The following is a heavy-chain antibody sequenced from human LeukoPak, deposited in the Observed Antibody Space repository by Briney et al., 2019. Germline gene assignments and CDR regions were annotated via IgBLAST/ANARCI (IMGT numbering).Heavy chain of an antibody. V-gene: IGHV3-48*04. Sequence: GGSLRLSCVASGFTFSSYSMNWVRQAPGEGLEWVSYISSLSGTIYYADSVKGRFTISRDNAKNSLYLQMNSLRAEDTAVYYCVRDYENLTGSKTRFHYWGQGTLVTVSS. CDR2: ISSLSGTI. D-gene: IGHD3-9*01. CDR1: GFTFSSYS. CDR3: VRDYENLTGSKTRFHY. J-gene: IGHJ4*02.